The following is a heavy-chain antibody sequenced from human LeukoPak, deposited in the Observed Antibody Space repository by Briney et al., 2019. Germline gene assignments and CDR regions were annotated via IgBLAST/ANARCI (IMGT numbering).Heavy chain of an antibody. Sequence: PGGSLRLSCATSGFTHITYGMHWVRQVPGKGLEWVAFMRLDGGDRFYADSVKGRFTISRDNSKNTVYLQMNSLRVEDTAVYYCANAGYSSGWYDYYYMDVWGKGSTVTISS. J-gene: IGHJ6*03. CDR2: MRLDGGDR. V-gene: IGHV3-30*02. D-gene: IGHD6-19*01. CDR3: ANAGYSSGWYDYYYMDV. CDR1: GFTHITYG.